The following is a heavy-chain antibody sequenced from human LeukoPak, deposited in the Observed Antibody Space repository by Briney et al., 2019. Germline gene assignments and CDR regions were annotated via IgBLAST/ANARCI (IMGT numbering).Heavy chain of an antibody. Sequence: SETLSLTCTVSGGSITSDNDHWDWVRQPPGKGLEWIGRVHHTGATYYNPSLRSRVTISVDTSKNQFSLKVTSVTAADAAAYYCARRLSYYDYWGQGTLVTVSS. J-gene: IGHJ4*02. CDR1: GGSITSDNDH. CDR2: VHHTGAT. CDR3: ARRLSYYDY. D-gene: IGHD2-21*02. V-gene: IGHV4-39*01.